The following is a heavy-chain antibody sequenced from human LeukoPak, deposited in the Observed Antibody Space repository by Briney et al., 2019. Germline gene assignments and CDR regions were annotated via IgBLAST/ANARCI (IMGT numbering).Heavy chain of an antibody. CDR2: ISAYNGNT. CDR3: ARARREYSYGSYYYYGMDV. D-gene: IGHD5-18*01. Sequence: GASVKVSCKASGYTFTSYGISWVRQAPGQGLEWMGWISAYNGNTNYAQKLQGRVTMTTDTSTSTAYMELRSLRSDDTAVYYCARARREYSYGSYYYYGMDVWGQGTTVTVSS. J-gene: IGHJ6*02. V-gene: IGHV1-18*01. CDR1: GYTFTSYG.